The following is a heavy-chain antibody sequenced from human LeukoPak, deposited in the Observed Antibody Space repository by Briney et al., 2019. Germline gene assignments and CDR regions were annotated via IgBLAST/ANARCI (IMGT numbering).Heavy chain of an antibody. Sequence: PGGSLRLSCAASGSTLSSYSMNWVRQAPGKGLEWVSYISSSSSSIYYADSVKGRFTISRDNAKNSLYLQMNSLRDEDTAVYYCARDRRFDFDYWGQGILVTVSS. CDR2: ISSSSSSI. V-gene: IGHV3-48*02. J-gene: IGHJ4*02. D-gene: IGHD3-3*01. CDR1: GSTLSSYS. CDR3: ARDRRFDFDY.